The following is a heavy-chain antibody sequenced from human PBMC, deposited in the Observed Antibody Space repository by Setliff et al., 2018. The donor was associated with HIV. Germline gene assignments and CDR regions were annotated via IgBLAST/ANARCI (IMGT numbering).Heavy chain of an antibody. CDR2: IYYSGST. V-gene: IGHV4-39*01. Sequence: SETLSLTCTVSGGSISSGSYYWSWIRQPPGKGLEWIGSIYYSGSTYYNPSLKSRVTILGDTSKRQLSLRLTSVTAADTAVYYCARGYYNFWSGSKSYYFDYWGQGTLVTVSS. J-gene: IGHJ4*02. CDR3: ARGYYNFWSGSKSYYFDY. D-gene: IGHD3-3*01. CDR1: GGSISSGSYY.